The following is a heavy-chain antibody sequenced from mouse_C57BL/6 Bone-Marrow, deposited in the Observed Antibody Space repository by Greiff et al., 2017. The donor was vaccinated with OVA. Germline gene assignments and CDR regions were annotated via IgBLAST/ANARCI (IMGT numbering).Heavy chain of an antibody. D-gene: IGHD1-1*01. CDR1: GFTFSDYY. J-gene: IGHJ4*01. CDR3: ARHLRGFYYYAMDY. Sequence: EVKLMESGGGLVQPGGSLKLSCAASGFTFSDYYMYWVRQTPEKRLEWVAYISNGGGSTYYPDTVKGRFTISRDNAKNTLYLQMSRLKSEDTAMYYCARHLRGFYYYAMDYWGQGTSVTVSS. V-gene: IGHV5-12*01. CDR2: ISNGGGST.